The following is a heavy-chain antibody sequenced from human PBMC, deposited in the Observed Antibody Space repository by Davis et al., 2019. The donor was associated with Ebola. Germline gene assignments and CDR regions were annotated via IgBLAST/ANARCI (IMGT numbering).Heavy chain of an antibody. J-gene: IGHJ4*02. CDR1: GFTFSSYA. CDR3: AKSYGVTSGYFDL. D-gene: IGHD3-16*01. CDR2: IITGGST. V-gene: IGHV3-23*01. Sequence: PGGSLRLSCAASGFTFSSYAMSWVRQAPGKGLEWVSAIITGGSTYYADSVKGRFTISRDSSKTTLNLQMNSLRAEDTALYYCAKSYGVTSGYFDLWGQGTQVTVSS.